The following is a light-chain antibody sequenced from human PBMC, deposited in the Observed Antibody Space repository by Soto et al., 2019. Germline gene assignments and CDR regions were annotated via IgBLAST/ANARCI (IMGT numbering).Light chain of an antibody. J-gene: IGKJ1*01. V-gene: IGKV3-11*01. CDR1: KSIRNF. Sequence: EIVLTESPATLSLSPWERATISCRASKSIRNFLPWYQQTPGQAPRLLIYDASNRATGIPARFSGSGSGADFCLTISSLHAEDFAVCYCQHGSGSLSFGRWTKVDIK. CDR3: QHGSGSLS. CDR2: DAS.